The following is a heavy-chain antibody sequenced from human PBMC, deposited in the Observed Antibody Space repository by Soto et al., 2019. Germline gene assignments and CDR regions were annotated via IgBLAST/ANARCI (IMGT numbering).Heavy chain of an antibody. Sequence: LRLSCAASGFTFSSYAMSWVRQAPGKGLEWVSAISGSGGSTYYADSVKGRFTISRDNSKNTLYLQMNSLRAEDTAVYYCAKKGSPGIAAAGTVDYWGQGTLVTVSS. D-gene: IGHD6-13*01. CDR2: ISGSGGST. J-gene: IGHJ4*02. CDR1: GFTFSSYA. CDR3: AKKGSPGIAAAGTVDY. V-gene: IGHV3-23*01.